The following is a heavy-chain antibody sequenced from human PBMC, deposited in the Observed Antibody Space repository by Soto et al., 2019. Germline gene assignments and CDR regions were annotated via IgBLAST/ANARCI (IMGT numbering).Heavy chain of an antibody. CDR1: GGSISSSNYY. D-gene: IGHD3-22*01. V-gene: IGHV4-39*01. Sequence: ASETLSLTCTVSGGSISSSNYYWGWIRQPPGKGLEWIASIYYTGSPYNNPSLRSRVTMSVDTSQNQFSLKLTSVTAADTAVYYCARLLHDSSGYYYFDYWGQGTLVTVSS. CDR3: ARLLHDSSGYYYFDY. CDR2: IYYTGSP. J-gene: IGHJ4*02.